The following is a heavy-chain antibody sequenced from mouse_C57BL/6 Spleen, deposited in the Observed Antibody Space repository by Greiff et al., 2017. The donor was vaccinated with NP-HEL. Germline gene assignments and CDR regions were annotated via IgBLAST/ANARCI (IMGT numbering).Heavy chain of an antibody. CDR1: GFSLTSYG. V-gene: IGHV2-2*01. CDR3: ARRGYYGSSDWYFDV. Sequence: VQLQQSGPGLVQPSQSLSITCTVSGFSLTSYGVHWVRQSPGKGLEWLGVIWRGGSTDYNAAFISRLSISKDNSKSQVFFKMNSLQADDTAIYYCARRGYYGSSDWYFDVWGTGTTVTVSS. D-gene: IGHD1-1*01. J-gene: IGHJ1*03. CDR2: IWRGGST.